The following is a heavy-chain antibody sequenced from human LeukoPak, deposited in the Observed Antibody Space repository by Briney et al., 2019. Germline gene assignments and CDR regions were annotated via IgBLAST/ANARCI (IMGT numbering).Heavy chain of an antibody. V-gene: IGHV3-23*01. CDR2: IANSGDDT. Sequence: QPGGSLELSFSASGFPFSSYAMSRGRPAPGQGLEWVSAIANSGDDTYYGRSVNGRFTISRDNSKNTLYLEMSSLRAEDTAVYYCAKRRYERSVNFDYWGQGTLVTVSS. D-gene: IGHD3-22*01. CDR3: AKRRYERSVNFDY. J-gene: IGHJ4*02. CDR1: GFPFSSYA.